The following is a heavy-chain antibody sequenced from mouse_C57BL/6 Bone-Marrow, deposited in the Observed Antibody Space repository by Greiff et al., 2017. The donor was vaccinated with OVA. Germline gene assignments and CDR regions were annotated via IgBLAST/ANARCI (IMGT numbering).Heavy chain of an antibody. J-gene: IGHJ2*01. V-gene: IGHV14-4*01. CDR1: GFNIKDDY. CDR2: IDPENGDT. CDR3: TSYGNFDY. D-gene: IGHD2-1*01. Sequence: EVKLMESGAELVRPGASVKLSCTASGFNIKDDYMHWVKQRPEQGLAWIRWIDPENGDTEYASKFQGKATITADTSSNTAYLQLSSLTSEDTAVYYCTSYGNFDYWGQGTTLTVSS.